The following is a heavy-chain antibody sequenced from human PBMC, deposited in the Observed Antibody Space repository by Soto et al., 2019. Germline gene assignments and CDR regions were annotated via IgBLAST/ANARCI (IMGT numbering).Heavy chain of an antibody. CDR2: IYHSGST. CDR3: ASNQQYYHILTGYQEGAWFDH. J-gene: IGHJ5*02. D-gene: IGHD3-9*01. V-gene: IGHV4-4*02. CDR1: GGSISSSNW. Sequence: SETLSLTCAVSGGSISSSNWWSWVRQPPGKGLEWIGEIYHSGSTNYNPSLKRRVTISVDKYKNQCSLKLSSVTAADTAVYYCASNQQYYHILTGYQEGAWFDHWGQGTLVTVSS.